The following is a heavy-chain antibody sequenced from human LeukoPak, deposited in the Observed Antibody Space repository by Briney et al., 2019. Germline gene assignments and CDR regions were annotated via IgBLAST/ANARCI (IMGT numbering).Heavy chain of an antibody. CDR2: IRYDGSNK. CDR1: GFTFSSYG. CDR3: ARGLQDWFDP. Sequence: GGSLRLSCAASGFTFSSYGMHWVCQAPGKGLEWVAFIRYDGSNKYYADSVKGRFTISRDNSKNTLYLQMNSLRAEDTAVYYCARGLQDWFDPWGQGTLVTVSS. J-gene: IGHJ5*02. D-gene: IGHD4-11*01. V-gene: IGHV3-30*02.